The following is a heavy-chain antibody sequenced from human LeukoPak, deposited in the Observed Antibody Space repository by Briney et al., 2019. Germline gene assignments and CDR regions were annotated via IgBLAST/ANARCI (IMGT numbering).Heavy chain of an antibody. D-gene: IGHD1-26*01. CDR3: ARVMQWETVRWFDP. Sequence: GASVKVSCKASGYSFTNYGVSWVRQAPGQGLEWMGWISSYNDNTKYGQNFQGRVSMTRDTSSSTAYMELRSLRSDDTAVYYCARVMQWETVRWFDPWGQGTLVIVSS. CDR1: GYSFTNYG. V-gene: IGHV1-18*01. J-gene: IGHJ5*02. CDR2: ISSYNDNT.